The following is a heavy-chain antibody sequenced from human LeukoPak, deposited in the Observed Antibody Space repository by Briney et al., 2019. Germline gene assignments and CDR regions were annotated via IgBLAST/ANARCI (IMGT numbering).Heavy chain of an antibody. V-gene: IGHV1-69*02. Sequence: SVKVSCKASGGTFSSYTISWVRQAPGQGLEWMGRTIPILGIANYAQKFQGRVTITADKSTSTAYMELSSLRSEDTAVYYCARGLSWWFDPWGQGTLVTVSS. CDR3: ARGLSWWFDP. J-gene: IGHJ5*02. CDR2: TIPILGIA. D-gene: IGHD1-1*01. CDR1: GGTFSSYT.